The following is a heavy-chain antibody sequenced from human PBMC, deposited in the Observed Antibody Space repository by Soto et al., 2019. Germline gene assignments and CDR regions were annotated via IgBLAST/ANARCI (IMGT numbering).Heavy chain of an antibody. CDR2: IRSKVNSYAN. Sequence: EVQLVESGGGLVQPGGSLKLSCAASGFIFSDSAMHWVRQAAGNGLEWVGRIRSKVNSYANSYDESVKGRFTIYRDDSKNMVYLQMNSMKIDDTSVDYCTRRGTLDHVGEEYWGHGTRVNVSS. V-gene: IGHV3-73*01. D-gene: IGHD1-26*01. CDR3: TRRGTLDHVGEEY. J-gene: IGHJ4*01. CDR1: GFIFSDSA.